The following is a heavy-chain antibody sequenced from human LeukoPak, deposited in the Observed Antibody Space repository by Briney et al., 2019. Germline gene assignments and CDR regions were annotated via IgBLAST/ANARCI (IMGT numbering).Heavy chain of an antibody. J-gene: IGHJ4*02. CDR3: AKGDGIVSSLRVFFHY. CDR1: GFKFDDYA. V-gene: IGHV3-9*01. D-gene: IGHD5/OR15-5a*01. CDR2: INWNSGRI. Sequence: GGSLRLSCAASGFKFDDYAMHWVRQIPGKGLEWVSSINWNSGRIDYVDSVKGRFTISRDNAKNSVHLQMNSLRPEDTALCYCAKGDGIVSSLRVFFHYWGQGTLVTVSS.